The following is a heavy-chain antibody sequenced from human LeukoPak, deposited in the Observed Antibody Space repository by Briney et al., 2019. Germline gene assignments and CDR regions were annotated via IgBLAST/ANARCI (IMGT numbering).Heavy chain of an antibody. Sequence: PGRSLRLSCAASGFTFSSYAMSWVRQAPGKGLEWVSGISGSGGSTYQADSVKGRFTISRDNSKNTLDLQMKSLRAEDTAVYYCAKSSAYGDYNPYYYYYYMDVWGKGTTVTVSS. J-gene: IGHJ6*03. D-gene: IGHD4-17*01. CDR3: AKSSAYGDYNPYYYYYYMDV. CDR2: ISGSGGST. V-gene: IGHV3-23*01. CDR1: GFTFSSYA.